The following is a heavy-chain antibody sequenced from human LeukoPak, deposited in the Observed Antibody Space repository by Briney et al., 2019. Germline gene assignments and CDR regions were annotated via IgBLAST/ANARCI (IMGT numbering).Heavy chain of an antibody. V-gene: IGHV1-2*02. CDR1: GYTFNGYY. D-gene: IGHD4-17*01. CDR2: IYPYSGGT. J-gene: IGHJ4*02. Sequence: ASVKVSCKASGYTFNGYYMHWVRQAPGQGLEWMGWIYPYSGGTNYAQKFQGGVTMTRDTSISTAYMELSRLRSDDTAVYSCARAHEYGDLLIDYWGQGTLVTVSS. CDR3: ARAHEYGDLLIDY.